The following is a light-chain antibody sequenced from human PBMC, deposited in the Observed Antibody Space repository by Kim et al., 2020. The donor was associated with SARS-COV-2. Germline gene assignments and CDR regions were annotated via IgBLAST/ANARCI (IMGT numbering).Light chain of an antibody. Sequence: VSPGESATLSCRASQSVSSNLAWYQQNPGQAPMLLIYGASTRATGIPARFSGSGSGTEFTLTISSLQSEDVAVYYCQQYNNWLRTFGQGTKVDIK. CDR1: QSVSSN. CDR2: GAS. J-gene: IGKJ1*01. V-gene: IGKV3-15*01. CDR3: QQYNNWLRT.